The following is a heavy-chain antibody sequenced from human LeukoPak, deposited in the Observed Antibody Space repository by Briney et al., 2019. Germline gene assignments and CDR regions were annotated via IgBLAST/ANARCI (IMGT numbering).Heavy chain of an antibody. CDR2: ISFDGSNE. J-gene: IGHJ4*02. D-gene: IGHD6-13*01. CDR3: AKDDSSSWLFDY. Sequence: GGSLRLSCAASGFTFRSYGMHWVRQAPGKGLEWVALISFDGSNENYADSVKGRFTISRDNSKNTLYLQMNSLRAEDTAVYYCAKDDSSSWLFDYWGQGPWSPSPQ. CDR1: GFTFRSYG. V-gene: IGHV3-30*18.